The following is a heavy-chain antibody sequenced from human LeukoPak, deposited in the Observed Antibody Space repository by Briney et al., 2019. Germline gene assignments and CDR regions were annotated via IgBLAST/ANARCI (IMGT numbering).Heavy chain of an antibody. Sequence: SQTLSLTCAISGDSVSTRSAAWNWIRQSPSRGLEWLGKTYYRSKWYNDYAVSVKGRITVKADTSKHQFSLQLNSVTPEDTAVYFCARDVNWFDSWGQGTLVTVSS. CDR1: GDSVSTRSAA. CDR3: ARDVNWFDS. CDR2: TYYRSKWYN. J-gene: IGHJ5*01. V-gene: IGHV6-1*01.